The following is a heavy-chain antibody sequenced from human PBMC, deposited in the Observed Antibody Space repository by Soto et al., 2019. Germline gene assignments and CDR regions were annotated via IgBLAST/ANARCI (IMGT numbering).Heavy chain of an antibody. CDR2: LDQDGSER. CDR3: VCGGNFFVY. V-gene: IGHV3-7*01. CDR1: GFTFSTYW. D-gene: IGHD3-16*01. J-gene: IGHJ4*02. Sequence: EVQLVESGGGLVQPGGSLRLSCAASGFTFSTYWMTWVRRPPGKGLEWVANLDQDGSERYYVDSVRGRFTISRDNAKNSLYLQMNILRAEDTAVYYCVCGGNFFVYWGQGTLVTVS.